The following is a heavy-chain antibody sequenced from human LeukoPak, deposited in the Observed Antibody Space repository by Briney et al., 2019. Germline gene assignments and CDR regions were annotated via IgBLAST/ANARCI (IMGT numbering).Heavy chain of an antibody. CDR2: ISSSGTNL. CDR1: GFTVSNYA. V-gene: IGHV3-23*01. CDR3: AKCARPPEGGSGWCNWFDP. D-gene: IGHD3-3*01. J-gene: IGHJ5*02. Sequence: PGGSLRLSCAASGFTVSNYAMNWVRQAPGKGLGWVSAISSSGTNLHYADSVKGRFTISRDNSKNTLYLQMKSLRGENTAVSSCAKCARPPEGGSGWCNWFDPWGQGTLVTVSS.